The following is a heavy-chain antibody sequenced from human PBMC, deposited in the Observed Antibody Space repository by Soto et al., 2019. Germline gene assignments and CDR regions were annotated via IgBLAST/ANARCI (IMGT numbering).Heavy chain of an antibody. CDR1: GFTFSSYW. J-gene: IGHJ2*01. CDR3: ARIGYCSGGSCYSYWYFDL. D-gene: IGHD2-15*01. CDR2: IKQDGSEK. V-gene: IGHV3-7*03. Sequence: PGGSLRLSCAASGFTFSSYWMSWVLQAPGKGLEWVANIKQDGSEKYYVDSVKGRFTIPRDNAKNSLYLQMNSLRAEDTAVYYCARIGYCSGGSCYSYWYFDLWGRGTLVTVS.